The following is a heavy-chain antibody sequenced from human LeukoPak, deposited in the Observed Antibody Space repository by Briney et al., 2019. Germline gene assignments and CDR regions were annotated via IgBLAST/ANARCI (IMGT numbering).Heavy chain of an antibody. Sequence: GGSLRLSCAASGFTFSSYAMSWIRQAPGKGLEWVSAISGSGGSTYYADSVKGRFTISRDNSKNTLYLQMNSLRAEDTAVYYCAKDYEATGTEPFDYWGQGTLVTVSS. V-gene: IGHV3-23*01. CDR3: AKDYEATGTEPFDY. CDR1: GFTFSSYA. J-gene: IGHJ4*02. D-gene: IGHD5-12*01. CDR2: ISGSGGST.